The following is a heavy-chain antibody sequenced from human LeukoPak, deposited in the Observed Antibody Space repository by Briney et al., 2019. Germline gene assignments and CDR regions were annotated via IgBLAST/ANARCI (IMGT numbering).Heavy chain of an antibody. V-gene: IGHV1-2*06. CDR2: INPNSGGT. D-gene: IGHD6-6*01. J-gene: IGHJ4*02. CDR1: GYTFTAYY. CDR3: ARGGSSSADY. Sequence: ASVKLSCKASGYTFTAYYMHWVRQAPGQGLEWMGRINPNSGGTNYAQKFQGRVTMTRDTSISTVYMELSRLRSDDTAVYYCARGGSSSADYWGQGTLVTVSS.